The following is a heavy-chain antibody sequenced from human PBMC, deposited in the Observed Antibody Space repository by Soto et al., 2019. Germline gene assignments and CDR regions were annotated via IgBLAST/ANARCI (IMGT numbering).Heavy chain of an antibody. CDR2: IIPILGIA. CDR1: GGTFSSYT. V-gene: IGHV1-69*02. D-gene: IGHD3-9*01. J-gene: IGHJ6*02. Sequence: ASVKVSCKASGGTFSSYTISWVRQAPGQGLEWMGRIIPILGIANYAQKFQGRVTITADKSTSTAYMELSSLRSEDTAVYYCARLGFEYDTSTPYYNVLHYYGVDVWGQGTTVTVSS. CDR3: ARLGFEYDTSTPYYNVLHYYGVDV.